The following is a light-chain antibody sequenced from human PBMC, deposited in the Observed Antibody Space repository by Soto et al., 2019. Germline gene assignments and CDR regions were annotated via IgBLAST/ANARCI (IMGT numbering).Light chain of an antibody. CDR2: DVS. J-gene: IGLJ1*01. CDR1: SSDVGGYNH. V-gene: IGLV2-11*01. CDR3: CSFSRSLTEYV. Sequence: QSAPTQPRSVSGSPGQSVTISCTGTSSDVGGYNHVSWYQQHPGKAPKLMISDVSKRPSGVPDRFSGSKSGNTASLTISGLQAEDEADYYCCSFSRSLTEYVFGSGTKLTVL.